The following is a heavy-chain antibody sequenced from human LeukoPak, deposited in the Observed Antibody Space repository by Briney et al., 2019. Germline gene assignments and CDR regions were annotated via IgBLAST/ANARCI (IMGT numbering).Heavy chain of an antibody. CDR2: IHPRSGET. CDR3: ARLPTGVAGTVDC. D-gene: IGHD6-19*01. CDR1: GYTFTDYY. J-gene: IGHJ4*02. V-gene: IGHV1-2*02. Sequence: ASVKVSCKAPGYTFTDYYMHWVRQVPGQGLECMGWIHPRSGETNYAQKFQGRLTMTRDTSISTAYMELSSLKSDDTALYYCARLPTGVAGTVDCWGQGTLVTVSS.